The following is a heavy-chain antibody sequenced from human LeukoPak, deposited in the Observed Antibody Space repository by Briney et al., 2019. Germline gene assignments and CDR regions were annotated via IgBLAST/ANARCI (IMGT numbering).Heavy chain of an antibody. D-gene: IGHD1/OR15-1a*01. V-gene: IGHV4-4*02. CDR2: IYHSGSP. Sequence: SETLSLTCAVSGGSISSNSWWGWVRQPPGKGLEWIGEIYHSGSPNYNPSLKSRVTISVDKSRNHFSLNLSSVTAADTAVYYCARALWNRAPYGMDVWGQGTTVTVSS. CDR3: ARALWNRAPYGMDV. CDR1: GGSISSNSW. J-gene: IGHJ6*02.